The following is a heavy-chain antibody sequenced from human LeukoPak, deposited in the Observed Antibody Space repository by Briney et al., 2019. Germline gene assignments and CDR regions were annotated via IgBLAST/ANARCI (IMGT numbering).Heavy chain of an antibody. V-gene: IGHV3-23*01. Sequence: QTGGSLRLSCAASGFTFSNYAMSWVRQAPGKGLEWVPTISGGGITTYYADSAKGRFTISRDNSKNTMFLQMNSLRADDTAVYYSPRQSYASGWNPFDYWGQGILVTVSS. CDR2: ISGGGITT. J-gene: IGHJ4*02. D-gene: IGHD6-19*01. CDR1: GFTFSNYA. CDR3: PRQSYASGWNPFDY.